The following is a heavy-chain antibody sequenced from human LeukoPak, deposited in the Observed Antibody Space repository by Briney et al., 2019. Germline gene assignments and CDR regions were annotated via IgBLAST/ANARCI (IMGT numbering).Heavy chain of an antibody. CDR1: GGSISSYY. CDR2: IDYSGST. D-gene: IGHD3-22*01. V-gene: IGHV4-59*07. J-gene: IGHJ4*02. CDR3: ARVVYDSSGYYPLIFDY. Sequence: SDTLSLTCTVSGGSISSYYWSWIRQPPGKGLEWIGYIDYSGSTNYNPSLKSRVTISVDTSKNQFSLKLSSVTAADTAVYYCARVVYDSSGYYPLIFDYWGQGTLVTVS.